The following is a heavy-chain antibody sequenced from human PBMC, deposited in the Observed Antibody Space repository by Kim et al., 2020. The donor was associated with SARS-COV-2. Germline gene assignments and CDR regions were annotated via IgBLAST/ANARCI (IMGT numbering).Heavy chain of an antibody. CDR1: GFTFSSSW. CDR3: ARSPSGPEGY. Sequence: GGSLRLSCAASGFTFSSSWMHWVRQAPGKGLAWLSHISNDGYTTAYADSVKGRFTVSRDNAKNTLYLQMNSLRAEDTAVYFCARSPSGPEGYWGQGTLVTVSS. CDR2: ISNDGYTT. V-gene: IGHV3-74*01. J-gene: IGHJ4*02.